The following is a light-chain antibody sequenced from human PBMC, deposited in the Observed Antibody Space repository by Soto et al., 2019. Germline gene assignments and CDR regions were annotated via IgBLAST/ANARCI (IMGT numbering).Light chain of an antibody. Sequence: EIVLTQSPGTLSLSPGERATLSCRASQSVSSSYLAWYQQKPGQAPRLLIYGASSRATGIPDRFSGSGSGTDFTLPISRLEPEDFAVYYCQQYDSSPKKFGQGTKVEIK. CDR2: GAS. V-gene: IGKV3-20*01. J-gene: IGKJ1*01. CDR3: QQYDSSPKK. CDR1: QSVSSSY.